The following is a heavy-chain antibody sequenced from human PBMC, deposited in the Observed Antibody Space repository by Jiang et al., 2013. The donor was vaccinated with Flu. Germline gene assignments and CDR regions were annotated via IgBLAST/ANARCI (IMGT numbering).Heavy chain of an antibody. J-gene: IGHJ4*02. Sequence: SGAEVKKPGASVKVSCKASGYTFTAYYLHWVRQAPGQGPEWMGWINPKTGDTYYAQKFRARVTMTRDTSINTAYMELSDLRSDDMATYYCARSLDYWGQGTRVTVSS. CDR3: ARSLDY. CDR1: GYTFTAYY. CDR2: INPKTGDT. V-gene: IGHV1-2*02.